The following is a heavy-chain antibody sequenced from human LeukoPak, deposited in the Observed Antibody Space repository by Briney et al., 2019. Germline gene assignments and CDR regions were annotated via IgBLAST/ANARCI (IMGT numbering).Heavy chain of an antibody. CDR1: GFTFSSYA. J-gene: IGHJ4*02. Sequence: GGSLRLSCAASGFTFSSYAMNWVRQAPGKGLEWVAVISYDGSNKYYADSVKGRFTISRDNSKNTLYLQMNSLRAEDTAVYYCARGAHIVVVTAPTDYWGQGTLVTVSS. CDR3: ARGAHIVVVTAPTDY. V-gene: IGHV3-30-3*01. CDR2: ISYDGSNK. D-gene: IGHD2-21*02.